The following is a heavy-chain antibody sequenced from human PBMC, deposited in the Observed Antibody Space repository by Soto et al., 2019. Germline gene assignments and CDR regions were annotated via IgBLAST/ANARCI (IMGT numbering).Heavy chain of an antibody. J-gene: IGHJ1*01. CDR3: AREKRNAYTARDAFF. D-gene: IGHD3-3*02. V-gene: IGHV3-53*01. CDR1: GFTVSSNY. CDR2: IYPDGTT. Sequence: EVQLVESGGGLIQPGGSLRLSCAASGFTVSSNYMTWIRQAPEKGLEWVSVIYPDGTTYYADSVRGRFTISRDNSKNTLFLQMKSLRVDDTAVYYCAREKRNAYTARDAFFWGQGTLVTVSS.